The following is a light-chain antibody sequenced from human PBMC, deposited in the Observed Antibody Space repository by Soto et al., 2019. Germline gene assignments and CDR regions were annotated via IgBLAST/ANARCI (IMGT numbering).Light chain of an antibody. V-gene: IGKV1-39*01. CDR2: AAS. CDR1: QTISNF. J-gene: IGKJ4*01. Sequence: DIQATQSPSSLSASVGDRVTITCRSSQTISNFLNWYQQKPGKAPKLLIYAASSLQSGVPSRFSGSGSGTDFTLTITSLQPEDFATYYCQQSYTTPPTFGGGTKVEIK. CDR3: QQSYTTPPT.